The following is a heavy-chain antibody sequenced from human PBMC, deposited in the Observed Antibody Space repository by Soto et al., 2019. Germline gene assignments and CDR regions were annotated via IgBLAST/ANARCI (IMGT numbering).Heavy chain of an antibody. CDR2: IYWDADT. CDR1: GFSLSTSGVA. D-gene: IGHD3-9*01. J-gene: IGHJ5*02. CDR3: AHRQWDFDWFVWFDP. V-gene: IGHV2-5*02. Sequence: QITLKESGPTLVKPTQTLTLTCTFSGFSLSTSGVAVGWIRQPPGKALEWLALIYWDADTRYSPSLKSRLTITKDTSKNQVVLTMTNMDPVDTATYYCAHRQWDFDWFVWFDPWGQGTLVTVSS.